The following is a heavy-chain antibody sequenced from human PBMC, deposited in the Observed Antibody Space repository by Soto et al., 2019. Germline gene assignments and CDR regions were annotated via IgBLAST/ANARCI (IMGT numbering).Heavy chain of an antibody. V-gene: IGHV3-23*01. Sequence: EVQLLQSGGGFVQPGGSLRLSCAASGFTFNNFVMTWVRQAPGKGLEWVSSIIGNGFTTYYADSVKGRCTISRDNSNNTLYLQINSLRAEDTAIYYCAKGVRSGWSIPYFDQWGQGNLVVVSS. D-gene: IGHD6-19*01. CDR3: AKGVRSGWSIPYFDQ. J-gene: IGHJ4*02. CDR1: GFTFNNFV. CDR2: IIGNGFTT.